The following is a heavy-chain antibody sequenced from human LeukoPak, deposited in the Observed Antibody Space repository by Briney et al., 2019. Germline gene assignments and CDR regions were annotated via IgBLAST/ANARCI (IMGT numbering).Heavy chain of an antibody. CDR2: ISPSGGST. Sequence: GGSLRLSCAASGFTFSSYGMHWVRQAPGKGLEWVSAISPSGGSTYYADSVKGRFTISRDNSKNTLYLQMNSLRADDTAVYYCAKGSGDGRPYYFDYWGPGTLVTVST. CDR3: AKGSGDGRPYYFDY. CDR1: GFTFSSYG. J-gene: IGHJ4*02. D-gene: IGHD2-21*02. V-gene: IGHV3-23*01.